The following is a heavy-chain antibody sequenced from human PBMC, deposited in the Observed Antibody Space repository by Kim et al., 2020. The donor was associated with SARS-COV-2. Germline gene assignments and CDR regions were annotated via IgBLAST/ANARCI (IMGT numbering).Heavy chain of an antibody. J-gene: IGHJ4*02. CDR3: AHSLNDDILTGYFDY. CDR1: GGTFSSYA. CDR2: IIPIFGTA. D-gene: IGHD3-9*01. V-gene: IGHV1-69*13. Sequence: SVKVSCKASGGTFSSYAISWVRQAPGQGLEWMGGIIPIFGTANYAQKFQGRVTITADESTSTAYMELSSLRSEDTAVYYCAHSLNDDILTGYFDYWGQGTLVTVSS.